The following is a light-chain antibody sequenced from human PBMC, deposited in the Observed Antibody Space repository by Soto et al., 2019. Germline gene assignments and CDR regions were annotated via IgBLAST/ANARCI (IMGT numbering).Light chain of an antibody. V-gene: IGLV2-14*01. J-gene: IGLJ1*01. CDR1: SGDIVSYNR. CDR3: SSYTNINTRACV. CDR2: EVT. Sequence: ALAQPASVSGSPGQSITISCTGTSGDIVSYNRVSWYQQHPGKAPKLIIYEVTDRPSGVSNRFSGSKSGNTASLTISGLQAEDEAEYYCSSYTNINTRACVFGTGTKVTVL.